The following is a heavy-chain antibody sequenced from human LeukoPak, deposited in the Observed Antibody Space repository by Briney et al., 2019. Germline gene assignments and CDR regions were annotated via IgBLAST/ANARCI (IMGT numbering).Heavy chain of an antibody. CDR3: ARRGYGSGSYHFDY. J-gene: IGHJ4*02. CDR1: GGSISSGDYY. CDR2: IYYSGST. D-gene: IGHD3-10*01. V-gene: IGHV4-30-4*01. Sequence: SETLSLTCTVSGGSISSGDYYWSWIRQPPGKGLEWIGYIYYSGSTYYNPPLKSRVTISVDTSKNQFSLKLSSVTAADTAVYYCARRGYGSGSYHFDYWGQGTLVTVSS.